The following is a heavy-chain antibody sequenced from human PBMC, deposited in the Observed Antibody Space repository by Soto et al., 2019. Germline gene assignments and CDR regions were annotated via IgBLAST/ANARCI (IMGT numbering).Heavy chain of an antibody. D-gene: IGHD3-22*01. CDR2: IIPIFGTA. CDR1: GYTFTSYG. J-gene: IGHJ4*02. V-gene: IGHV1-69*13. Sequence: SVKVSCKASGYTFTSYGISWVRQAPGQGLEWMGGIIPIFGTANYAQKFQGRVTITADESMSTAYMELSSLRSEDTAVYYCARDKGINYYDSSGYYSPFGYWGQGTLVTVSS. CDR3: ARDKGINYYDSSGYYSPFGY.